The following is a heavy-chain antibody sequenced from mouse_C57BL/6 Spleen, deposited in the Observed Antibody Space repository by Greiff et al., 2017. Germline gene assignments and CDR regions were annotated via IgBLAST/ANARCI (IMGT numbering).Heavy chain of an antibody. CDR1: GYTFTSYW. CDR3: ERAALADQGGGYAMAY. D-gene: IGHD3-1*01. V-gene: IGHV1-72*01. CDR2: IDPNSGGT. J-gene: IGHJ4*01. Sequence: QVQLQQPGAELVKPGASVKLSCKASGYTFTSYWMHWVKQRPGRGLEWIGRIDPNSGGTKYNEKFKSKATLTVDKPSSTAYMQLSRLTSEDSAVCYSERAALADQGGGYAMAYWGQGTSVTVSS.